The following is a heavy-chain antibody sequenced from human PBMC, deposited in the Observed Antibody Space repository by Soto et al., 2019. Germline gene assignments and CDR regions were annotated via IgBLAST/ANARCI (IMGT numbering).Heavy chain of an antibody. Sequence: PGGSLRLSCAASGFTFSSYAMHWVRQAPGKGLEWVAVISYDGSNKYYADSVKGRFTISRDNSKNTLYLQMNSLRAEDTAVYYFARARTPSNWFDSWGQGTRVTVSS. J-gene: IGHJ5*01. D-gene: IGHD6-6*01. CDR2: ISYDGSNK. CDR3: ARARTPSNWFDS. CDR1: GFTFSSYA. V-gene: IGHV3-30-3*01.